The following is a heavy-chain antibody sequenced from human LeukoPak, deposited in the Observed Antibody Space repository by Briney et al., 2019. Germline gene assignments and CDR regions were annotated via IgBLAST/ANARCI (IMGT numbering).Heavy chain of an antibody. CDR1: GGSISSGSYY. CDR3: ARARSSGWFNWFDP. CDR2: IYYSGST. D-gene: IGHD6-19*01. Sequence: SETLSLTCTVSGGSISSGSYYWSWIRQPPGKGLEWIGYIYYSGSTNYNPFLKSRVTISVDTSKNQFSLKLSSVTAADTAVYYCARARSSGWFNWFDPWGQGTLVTVSS. V-gene: IGHV4-61*01. J-gene: IGHJ5*02.